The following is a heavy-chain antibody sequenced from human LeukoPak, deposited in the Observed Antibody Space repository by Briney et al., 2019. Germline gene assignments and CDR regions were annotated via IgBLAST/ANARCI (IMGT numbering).Heavy chain of an antibody. J-gene: IGHJ6*03. V-gene: IGHV3-30*02. D-gene: IGHD4-17*01. Sequence: GGSLRLSCAASGFTFSSYGMHWVRQAPGKGLEWVAFIRYDGSNKYYADSVKGRFTISRDNSKNMLYLQMNSLRAEDTAVYYCAKFGTVIDPTSYYYYYMDVWGKGTTVTVSS. CDR1: GFTFSSYG. CDR2: IRYDGSNK. CDR3: AKFGTVIDPTSYYYYYMDV.